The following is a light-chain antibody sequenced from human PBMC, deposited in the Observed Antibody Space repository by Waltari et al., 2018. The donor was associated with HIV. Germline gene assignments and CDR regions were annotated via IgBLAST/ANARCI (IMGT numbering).Light chain of an antibody. CDR1: SSDVGGYHS. CDR3: SSYTSSSTQV. CDR2: EVS. J-gene: IGLJ1*01. V-gene: IGLV2-14*01. Sequence: QSALTQPASVTGSPGQSITISCTGTSSDVGGYHSVYWYQQHPGKAPKLMIYEVSNRPSGVSNRFSGSKSGNTASLTISGLQAEDEADYYCSSYTSSSTQVFGTGTKVTVL.